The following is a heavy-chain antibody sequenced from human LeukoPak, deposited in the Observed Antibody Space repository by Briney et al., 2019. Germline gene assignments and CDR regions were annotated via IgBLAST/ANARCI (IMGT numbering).Heavy chain of an antibody. D-gene: IGHD3-10*01. CDR1: GYSISSGYY. CDR3: ARSGYMVRGVLDY. J-gene: IGHJ4*02. V-gene: IGHV4-38-2*01. Sequence: SETLSLTCAVSGYSISSGYYWGWIRQPPGKGLEWIGSIYHSESTYYNPSLKSRVTISVDTSKNQFSLKLSSVTAADTAVYYCARSGYMVRGVLDYWGQGTLVTVSS. CDR2: IYHSEST.